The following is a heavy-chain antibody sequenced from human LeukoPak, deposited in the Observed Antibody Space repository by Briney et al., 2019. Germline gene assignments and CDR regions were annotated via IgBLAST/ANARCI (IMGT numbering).Heavy chain of an antibody. V-gene: IGHV3-30*02. Sequence: GGSLRLSCTAPGFTFSSYAIRWIRQAPGKGLEWVALVWHDGSNRYYADSVKGRFTISRDNSKNTLYLQMNSLRGVDTAVYYCATLLDPWGQGTLVIVSS. J-gene: IGHJ5*02. CDR2: VWHDGSNR. CDR3: ATLLDP. CDR1: GFTFSSYA.